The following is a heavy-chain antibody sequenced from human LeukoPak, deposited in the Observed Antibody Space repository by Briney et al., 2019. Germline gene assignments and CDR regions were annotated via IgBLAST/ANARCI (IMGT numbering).Heavy chain of an antibody. CDR3: AKVIPSSGYSTGAFDI. D-gene: IGHD3-22*01. CDR1: GFTFSSYA. J-gene: IGHJ3*02. V-gene: IGHV3-23*01. CDR2: ISGSGGNT. Sequence: GGSLRLSCAASGFTFSSYAMSWVRQAPGKGLEWVSAISGSGGNTYYADSVKGRFTISRDNSKNTLYLQMNSLRAEDTAVYYCAKVIPSSGYSTGAFDIWGQGTMVTVSS.